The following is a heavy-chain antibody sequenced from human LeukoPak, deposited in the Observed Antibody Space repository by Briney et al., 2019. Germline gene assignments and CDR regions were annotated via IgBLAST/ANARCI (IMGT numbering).Heavy chain of an antibody. V-gene: IGHV3-7*01. Sequence: GGSLRLSCAASGFTFSSYWMSWVRQAPGKGLEWVANIKQDGSEKYYVDPVKGRFTISRDNAKNSLYLQMNSLRAEDTAVYYCAREFSDFWSGYYLDYWGQGTLVTVSS. CDR2: IKQDGSEK. CDR1: GFTFSSYW. D-gene: IGHD3-3*01. J-gene: IGHJ4*02. CDR3: AREFSDFWSGYYLDY.